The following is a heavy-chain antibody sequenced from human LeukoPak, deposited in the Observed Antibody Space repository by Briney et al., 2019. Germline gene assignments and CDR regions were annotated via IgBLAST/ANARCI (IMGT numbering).Heavy chain of an antibody. Sequence: TGGSLRLSCAASGFSFNSDWMDWVRQAPGKGLEWVANIKHDESEKNYLDSVKGRFTISRDNSKNTVYLQMNNLRVEDTAVYYCAKFRMLSGRDGRDFDYWGQGTLVTVSS. V-gene: IGHV3-7*03. CDR2: IKHDESEK. CDR3: AKFRMLSGRDGRDFDY. D-gene: IGHD3-3*01. J-gene: IGHJ4*02. CDR1: GFSFNSDW.